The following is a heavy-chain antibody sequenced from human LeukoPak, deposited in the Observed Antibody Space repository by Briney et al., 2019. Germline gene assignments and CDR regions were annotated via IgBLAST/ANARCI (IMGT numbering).Heavy chain of an antibody. D-gene: IGHD3-22*01. Sequence: PSETLSLTCTVSGGSISSYYRSWIRQPAGKGLEWIGHIYISGSTNYNPSLKSRVTMSVDTSKNQFSLKVNSVTAADTAVYYCARGNYDSTGYYYMGDTLDIWGQGTMVTVSS. CDR1: GGSISSYY. CDR2: IYISGST. J-gene: IGHJ3*02. CDR3: ARGNYDSTGYYYMGDTLDI. V-gene: IGHV4-4*07.